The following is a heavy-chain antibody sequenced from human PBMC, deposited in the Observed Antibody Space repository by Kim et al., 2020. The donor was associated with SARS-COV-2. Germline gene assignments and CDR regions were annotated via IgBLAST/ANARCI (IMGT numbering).Heavy chain of an antibody. CDR3: ARDRDAEARIGGMDV. J-gene: IGHJ6*02. D-gene: IGHD5-12*01. Sequence: ENSGKSRFTISGDNAKNSLYEQMNSLRAEDTAVYYCARDRDAEARIGGMDVWGQGTTVTV. V-gene: IGHV3-21*01.